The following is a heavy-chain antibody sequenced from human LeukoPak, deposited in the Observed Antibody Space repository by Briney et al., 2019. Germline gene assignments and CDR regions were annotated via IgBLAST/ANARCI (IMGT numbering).Heavy chain of an antibody. CDR2: IYHSGST. J-gene: IGHJ3*02. V-gene: IGHV4-30-2*01. CDR1: GGSLSSGGYS. CDR3: ASMAKRYGSEKNAFDI. Sequence: SETLSLTCAVSGGSLSSGGYSWSWIRQPPGKGLEWIGYIYHSGSTYYNPSLKSRVTISVGTSKNQFSLKLSSVTAADTAVYYCASMAKRYGSEKNAFDIWGQGSMVTVSS. D-gene: IGHD1-1*01.